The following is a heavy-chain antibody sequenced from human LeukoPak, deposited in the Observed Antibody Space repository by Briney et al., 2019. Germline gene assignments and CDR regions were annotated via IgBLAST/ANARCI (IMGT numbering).Heavy chain of an antibody. CDR2: IYTSGST. V-gene: IGHV4-4*07. D-gene: IGHD6-19*01. Sequence: SETLSLTCTVSGGSISSCYWSWIRQPAGKGLEWIERIYTSGSTNYNPSLKSRVTMSVDTSKNQFSLKLSSVTAADTAVYYCAREDLAVPGTTDYYGMDVWGQGTTVTVSS. CDR3: AREDLAVPGTTDYYGMDV. J-gene: IGHJ6*02. CDR1: GGSISSCY.